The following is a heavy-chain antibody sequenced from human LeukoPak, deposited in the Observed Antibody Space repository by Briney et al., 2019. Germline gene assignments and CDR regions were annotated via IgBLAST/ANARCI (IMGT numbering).Heavy chain of an antibody. Sequence: GASVKVSCKVSGDSLSELSIHWVRQAPGRGLEWMGGFDPADDERIYAQKFQGRVTTTEDRYTAIVYMELSSLTSEDTAVYYCATDSAKPGGRDFWGKGTTVMVSS. D-gene: IGHD3-16*01. V-gene: IGHV1-24*01. CDR2: FDPADDER. CDR1: GDSLSELS. CDR3: ATDSAKPGGRDF. J-gene: IGHJ6*04.